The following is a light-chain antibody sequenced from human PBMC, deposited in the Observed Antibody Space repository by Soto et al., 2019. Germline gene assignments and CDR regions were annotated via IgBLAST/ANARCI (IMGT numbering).Light chain of an antibody. V-gene: IGKV3-20*01. Sequence: PGERATLSCRASQSVSSSNFAWYQQKPAQAPRLLIYGASRRAPGIPERFSGSGSGTDFTLTISRLEPEDFAVYYCQQYGSSGTFGQGTKVDI. CDR3: QQYGSSGT. CDR1: QSVSSSN. J-gene: IGKJ1*01. CDR2: GAS.